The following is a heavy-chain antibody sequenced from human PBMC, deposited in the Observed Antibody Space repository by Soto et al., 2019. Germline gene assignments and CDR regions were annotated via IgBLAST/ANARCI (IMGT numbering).Heavy chain of an antibody. Sequence: GGSLRLSCAASGFTFSSYAMSWVRQAPGKGLEWVSAISGSGGSTYYADSVKGRFTISRDNSKNTLYLQMNSLRAEDTAVYYCARGRITFGGVIVVKYYFDYWGQGTLVTVSS. CDR2: ISGSGGST. J-gene: IGHJ4*02. CDR1: GFTFSSYA. V-gene: IGHV3-23*01. D-gene: IGHD3-16*02. CDR3: ARGRITFGGVIVVKYYFDY.